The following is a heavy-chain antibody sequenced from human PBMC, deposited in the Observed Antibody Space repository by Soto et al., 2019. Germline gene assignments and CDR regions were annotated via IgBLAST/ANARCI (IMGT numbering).Heavy chain of an antibody. CDR3: ATGPLYASGVANY. Sequence: QVQLVQSGAEVKKPGSSMKVSCKASGGTFSSDVINWVRQAPGQGLEWMGGITPIFTTTNYAQKFQGRVTVTTDESASTVYLELSSLRSEDTAVYYCATGPLYASGVANYWVQGALVTVSS. CDR2: ITPIFTTT. CDR1: GGTFSSDV. V-gene: IGHV1-69*01. D-gene: IGHD3-10*01. J-gene: IGHJ4*02.